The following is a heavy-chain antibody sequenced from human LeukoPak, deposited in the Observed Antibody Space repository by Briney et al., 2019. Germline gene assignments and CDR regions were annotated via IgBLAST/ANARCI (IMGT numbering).Heavy chain of an antibody. CDR2: ISYDGSNK. V-gene: IGHV3-30-3*01. D-gene: IGHD2/OR15-2a*01. CDR3: ARARNNYYYYMDV. Sequence: GGSLRLSCAASGFTFSSYAMHWVRQAPGKGLEWVAVISYDGSNKYYADSVKGRLTISGDNSKNTLYLQMNSLRAEDTAVYYCARARNNYYYYMDVWGKGTTVTVSS. CDR1: GFTFSSYA. J-gene: IGHJ6*03.